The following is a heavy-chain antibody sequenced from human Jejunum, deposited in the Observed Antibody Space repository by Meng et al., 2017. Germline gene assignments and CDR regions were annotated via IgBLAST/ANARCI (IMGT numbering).Heavy chain of an antibody. D-gene: IGHD2-15*01. CDR3: ARHGAAPYFDD. CDR2: ISLSGSP. Sequence: QVEVQGLGPGSVNPSGALSLTCACEGGSFSSSSWWSWVRQPPGKGLEWIGEISLSGSPSYNPSLRTRVTISIDTSRNQFSLSLSSVTAADTAVYYCARHGAAPYFDDWGQGSLVTVSS. V-gene: IGHV4-4*02. J-gene: IGHJ4*02. CDR1: GGSFSSSSW.